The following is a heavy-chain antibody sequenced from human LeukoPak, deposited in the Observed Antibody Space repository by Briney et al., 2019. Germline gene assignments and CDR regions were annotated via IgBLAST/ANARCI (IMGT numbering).Heavy chain of an antibody. CDR1: GYTFTNYF. Sequence: ASVKVSCKASGYTFTNYFMHWVRQAPGQGLEWMGIINPGGGSTGYAQKFQGRITMTTDMSTRTVYMELSSLESEDTAVYYCARRDCVGDCYSNWFDPWGQGTLVTVSS. J-gene: IGHJ5*02. D-gene: IGHD2-21*02. CDR2: INPGGGST. CDR3: ARRDCVGDCYSNWFDP. V-gene: IGHV1-46*01.